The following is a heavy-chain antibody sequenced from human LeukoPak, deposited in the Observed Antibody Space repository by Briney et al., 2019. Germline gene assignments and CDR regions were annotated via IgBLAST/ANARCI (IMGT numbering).Heavy chain of an antibody. V-gene: IGHV1-3*03. D-gene: IGHD5-18*01. CDR3: ARGQDTAMVTFDY. CDR2: INAGNGNT. CDR1: GYTFTSYA. Sequence: ASVKVSCKASGYTFTSYAMHWVRQAPGQRLEWMGWINAGNGNTKYSQEFQGRVTINRDTSASTAYMELSSLRSEDMAVYYCARGQDTAMVTFDYWGQGTLVTVSS. J-gene: IGHJ4*02.